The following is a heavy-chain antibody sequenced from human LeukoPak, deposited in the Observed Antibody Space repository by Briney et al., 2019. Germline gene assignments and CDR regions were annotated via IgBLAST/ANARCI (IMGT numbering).Heavy chain of an antibody. V-gene: IGHV4-34*01. Sequence: SETLSLTCAVYGGSFSGYYWSWIRQPPVKGLEWIGEINHSGSTNYNPSLKSRVTISVDASKNQFSLKLSSVTAADTAVYYCARARYNWNSNWFDPWGQGTLVTVSS. J-gene: IGHJ5*02. CDR3: ARARYNWNSNWFDP. D-gene: IGHD1-7*01. CDR2: INHSGST. CDR1: GGSFSGYY.